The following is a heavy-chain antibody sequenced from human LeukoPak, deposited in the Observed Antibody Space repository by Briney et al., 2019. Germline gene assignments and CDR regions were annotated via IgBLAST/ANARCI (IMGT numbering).Heavy chain of an antibody. Sequence: KSSETLSLTCTVPGGSISSSSYYWGWIRQPPGKGLEWIGSIYYSGSTYYNPSLKSRVTISVDTSKNQFSLKLSSVTAADTAVYYCDVAGLEVGGEVDYWGQGTLVTVSS. CDR1: GGSISSSSYY. V-gene: IGHV4-39*01. J-gene: IGHJ4*02. D-gene: IGHD1-26*01. CDR3: DVAGLEVGGEVDY. CDR2: IYYSGST.